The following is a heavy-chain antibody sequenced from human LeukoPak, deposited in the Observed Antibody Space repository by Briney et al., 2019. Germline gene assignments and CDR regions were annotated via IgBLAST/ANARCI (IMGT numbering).Heavy chain of an antibody. J-gene: IGHJ4*02. V-gene: IGHV1-2*02. Sequence: ASVKVSCKASGYTFTGYYMHWVRQAPGQGLEWMGWINPNSGGTNYAQKFQGRVTMTRDTSISTAYMELSRLRSDDTAVYNCAIDPPRGGGPDYWGQGTLVTVSS. CDR1: GYTFTGYY. CDR3: AIDPPRGGGPDY. CDR2: INPNSGGT. D-gene: IGHD3-16*01.